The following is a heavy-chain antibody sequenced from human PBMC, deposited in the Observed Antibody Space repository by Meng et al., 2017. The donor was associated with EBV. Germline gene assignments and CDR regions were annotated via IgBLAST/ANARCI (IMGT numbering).Heavy chain of an antibody. CDR3: ARGDYTNYPRWFDP. J-gene: IGHJ5*02. CDR2: IYYTGST. CDR1: GGSVNNECYY. V-gene: IGHV4-61*01. D-gene: IGHD4-11*01. Sequence: QVQLQESGPGLVKPSEXLSLTCTXSGGSVNNECYYWGWIRQPPGKGLEYIGYIYYTGSTNYNSSLKSRVTISLDKSKNQFSLKLTSLTAADTAIYYCARGDYTNYPRWFDPWGQGTLVTVSS.